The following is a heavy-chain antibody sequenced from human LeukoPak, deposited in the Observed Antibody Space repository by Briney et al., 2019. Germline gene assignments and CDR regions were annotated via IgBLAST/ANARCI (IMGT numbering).Heavy chain of an antibody. CDR2: ISSSSSTI. J-gene: IGHJ4*02. CDR3: AGSPLYDFWSGYSYFDY. D-gene: IGHD3-3*01. Sequence: GGSLRLSCAASGFTFSSYSMNWVRQAPGKGLEWVSYISSSSSTIYYADSVKGRFTISRDNAKNSLYLQMNSLRAGDTAAYYCAGSPLYDFWSGYSYFDYWGQGTLVTVSS. CDR1: GFTFSSYS. V-gene: IGHV3-48*01.